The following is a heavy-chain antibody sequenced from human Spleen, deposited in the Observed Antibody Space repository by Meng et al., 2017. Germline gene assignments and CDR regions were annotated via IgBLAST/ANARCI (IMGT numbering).Heavy chain of an antibody. Sequence: ESLKISCAASGFTFSSYSMNWVRQPPGKGLEWIGEINHSGSTNYNPSLESRATISVDTSQNNLSLELSSVTAADSAVYYCARGPTTMAHDFDYWGQGTLVTVSS. CDR3: ARGPTTMAHDFDY. CDR2: INHSGST. CDR1: GFTFSSYS. D-gene: IGHD4-11*01. J-gene: IGHJ4*02. V-gene: IGHV4-34*01.